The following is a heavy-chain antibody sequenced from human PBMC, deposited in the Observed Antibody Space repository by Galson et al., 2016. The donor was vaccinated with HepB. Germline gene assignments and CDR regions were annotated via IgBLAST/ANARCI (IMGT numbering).Heavy chain of an antibody. CDR1: GFTFSTYA. D-gene: IGHD6-13*01. Sequence: SLRLSCAASGFTFSTYAMSWVRQAPGKRLEWVSVISGSAYSGVTYYADSVRGRFTISRDDSKNTLYLLMNSLTAEDTAVYYCAKRPTWRIAIPVDYFDYCGQGTMVTVSS. CDR3: AKRPTWRIAIPVDYFDY. J-gene: IGHJ4*02. V-gene: IGHV3-23*01. CDR2: ISGSAYSGVT.